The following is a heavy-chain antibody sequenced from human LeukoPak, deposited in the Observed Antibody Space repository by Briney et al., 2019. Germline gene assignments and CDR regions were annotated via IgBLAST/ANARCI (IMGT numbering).Heavy chain of an antibody. CDR1: GDSVSSNSAA. Sequence: SQTLSLTCAISGDSVSSNSAAWNWIRQSPSRGLEWLGRTYYRSRWYNDYVVSVRSRITINPDTAKNQFSLHLNSVTPEDTAVYYCAREDTTGYYSAFDYWGQGILVTVSS. D-gene: IGHD3-22*01. CDR2: TYYRSRWYN. J-gene: IGHJ4*02. CDR3: AREDTTGYYSAFDY. V-gene: IGHV6-1*01.